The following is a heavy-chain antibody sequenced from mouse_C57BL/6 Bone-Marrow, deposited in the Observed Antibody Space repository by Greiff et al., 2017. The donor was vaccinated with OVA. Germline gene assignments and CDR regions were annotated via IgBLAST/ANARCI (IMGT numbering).Heavy chain of an antibody. Sequence: EVQLQQSGAELVRPGASVKLSCTASGFTINDYYMHWVKQRPEQGLEWIGWINPGNGDTEYASKFQGKATITADTSSNTAYLQLRSLTSEDTAVYYGTTDGSIFAYWGQGTLVTVSA. CDR2: INPGNGDT. J-gene: IGHJ3*01. CDR1: GFTINDYY. CDR3: TTDGSIFAY. D-gene: IGHD1-1*02. V-gene: IGHV14-4*01.